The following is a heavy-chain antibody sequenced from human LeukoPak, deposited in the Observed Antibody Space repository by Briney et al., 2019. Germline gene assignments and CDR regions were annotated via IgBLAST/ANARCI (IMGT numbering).Heavy chain of an antibody. V-gene: IGHV3-64*04. CDR1: GFTFSSYA. Sequence: GGSLRLSCSASGFTFSSYAMHWVRQAPGKGLEYVSAISSNGGSTYYADSVKGRFTISRDNSKNTPYLQMNSLRADDTAVYFCAREFTGLDYWGQGTLVTVSS. J-gene: IGHJ4*02. CDR3: AREFTGLDY. D-gene: IGHD4-11*01. CDR2: ISSNGGST.